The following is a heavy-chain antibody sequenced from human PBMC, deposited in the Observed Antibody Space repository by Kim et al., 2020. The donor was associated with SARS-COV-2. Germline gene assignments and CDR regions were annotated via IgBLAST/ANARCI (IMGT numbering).Heavy chain of an antibody. V-gene: IGHV4-34*01. J-gene: IGHJ4*02. CDR2: INHSGST. CDR1: GGSFSGYY. CDR3: ARGRHYLYPLLLWFGESGYYFDY. D-gene: IGHD3-10*01. Sequence: SETLSLTCAVYGGSFSGYYWSWIRQPPGKGLEWIGEINHSGSTNYNPSLKSRVTISVDTSKNQFSLKLSSVTAADTAVYYCARGRHYLYPLLLWFGESGYYFDYWGQGTLVTVSS.